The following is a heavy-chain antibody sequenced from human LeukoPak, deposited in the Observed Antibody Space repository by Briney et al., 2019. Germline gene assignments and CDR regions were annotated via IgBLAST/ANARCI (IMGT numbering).Heavy chain of an antibody. V-gene: IGHV3-74*01. CDR2: INSDGSIT. CDR3: ATQQGGSPAY. Sequence: PGGSLRLSCAASGFTFSSYAMSWVRQAPGKGLVWVSHINSDGSITSYADSVKGRFTISRDNAKNMLYLQVNSLRAEDTAVYYCATQQGGSPAYWGQGTLVTVSS. CDR1: GFTFSSYA. D-gene: IGHD3-16*01. J-gene: IGHJ4*02.